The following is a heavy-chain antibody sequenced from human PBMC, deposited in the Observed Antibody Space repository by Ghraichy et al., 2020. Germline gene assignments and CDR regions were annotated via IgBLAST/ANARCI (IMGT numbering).Heavy chain of an antibody. Sequence: GESLNISCEASGFTFSTYSMHWVRQAPGKGLEWVAVISHDGNFNYYADSVKGRFTISRDNSRNTVYLQMNSLRPEDTAVYYCARDIKSSSWSYYYYAMDVWGKGTAVTVSS. CDR1: GFTFSTYS. D-gene: IGHD6-13*01. CDR3: ARDIKSSSWSYYYYAMDV. V-gene: IGHV3-30-3*01. J-gene: IGHJ6*04. CDR2: ISHDGNFN.